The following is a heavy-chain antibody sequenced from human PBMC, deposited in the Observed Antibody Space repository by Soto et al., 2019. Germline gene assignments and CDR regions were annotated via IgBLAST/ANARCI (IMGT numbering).Heavy chain of an antibody. Sequence: GRSLRLSCAASGFAFSTYGMHWVRQAPGKGLEWVALISYDGGDFYYADSVKGRFTISRDNSKHTLSLQMDSLRVEDTAVYYCAKDFGAWSDSWGQGTLVTVSS. CDR3: AKDFGAWSDS. CDR2: ISYDGGDF. V-gene: IGHV3-30*18. CDR1: GFAFSTYG. D-gene: IGHD3-10*01. J-gene: IGHJ5*01.